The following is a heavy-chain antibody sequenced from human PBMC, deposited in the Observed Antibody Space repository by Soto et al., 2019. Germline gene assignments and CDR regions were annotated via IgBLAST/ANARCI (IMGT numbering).Heavy chain of an antibody. V-gene: IGHV3-21*02. J-gene: IGHJ4*02. CDR3: ERHGGMLRGVLINTHIEY. CDR1: GFNFSDYR. Sequence: DVLLVESGGGLVKPGGSLRLACAASGFNFSDYRVSWVRQAPGKGLEWVSSIRSSNSYAYYADSAKGRFTSSRDNAKKSLLLQMNSLSDDDTAVYFCERHGGMLRGVLINTHIEYWGQGTLVTVSS. D-gene: IGHD3-10*01. CDR2: IRSSNSYA.